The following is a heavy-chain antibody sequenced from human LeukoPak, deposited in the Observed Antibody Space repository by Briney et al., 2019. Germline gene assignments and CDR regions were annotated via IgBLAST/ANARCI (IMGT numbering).Heavy chain of an antibody. D-gene: IGHD1-7*01. V-gene: IGHV3-74*01. Sequence: GGSLRLSCAASGFTFSSYWMHWVRQAPGKGLVWVSRINSDGSSTSYADSVKGRFTISRDNAKNTLYLQMNSLRAEDTAVYYCASGITTRVTGTTGSSDYWGQGTLGTVSS. J-gene: IGHJ4*02. CDR1: GFTFSSYW. CDR2: INSDGSST. CDR3: ASGITTRVTGTTGSSDY.